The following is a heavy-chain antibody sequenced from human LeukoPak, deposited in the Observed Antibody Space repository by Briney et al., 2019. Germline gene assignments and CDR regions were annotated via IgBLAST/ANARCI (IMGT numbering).Heavy chain of an antibody. J-gene: IGHJ4*02. Sequence: ASVKVSCKASGYTFTGYYMHWVRQAPGQGLEWMGWINPNSGGTNYAQKFQGWVTMTRDTSISTAYMELSRLRSDDTAVYYCAGGWDIVAHFDYWGQGTLVTVSS. CDR2: INPNSGGT. V-gene: IGHV1-2*04. D-gene: IGHD2-15*01. CDR3: AGGWDIVAHFDY. CDR1: GYTFTGYY.